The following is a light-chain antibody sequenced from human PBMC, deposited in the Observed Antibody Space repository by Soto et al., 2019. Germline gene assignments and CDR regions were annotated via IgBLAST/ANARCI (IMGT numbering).Light chain of an antibody. CDR1: SSNIGNNY. CDR3: GTWDSSLSAL. CDR2: ENN. V-gene: IGLV1-51*02. J-gene: IGLJ1*01. Sequence: HSVLTQPPSVSAAPGQKVTISCCGSSSNIGNNYVSWYQQLPGTAPNLLIYENNKRPSGIPDRFSGSKSGTSATLGITGLQTGYEADYYCGTWDSSLSALFGTGTNVTVL.